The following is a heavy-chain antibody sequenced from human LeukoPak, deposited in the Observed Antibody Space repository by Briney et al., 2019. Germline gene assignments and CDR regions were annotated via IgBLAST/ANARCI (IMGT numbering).Heavy chain of an antibody. CDR1: GGSINTNDYY. CDR3: GRHAPYRNFDL. Sequence: PETLSLTCTSSGGSINTNDYYWGGIRQPPGKGLEWIGSFGHGRNAFYNPSLQSRVTISVDASTNRFSLRLTSVTAADTAMYYCGRHAPYRNFDLWGQGTLVTVSS. J-gene: IGHJ5*02. CDR2: FGHGRNA. D-gene: IGHD3-16*02. V-gene: IGHV4-39*01.